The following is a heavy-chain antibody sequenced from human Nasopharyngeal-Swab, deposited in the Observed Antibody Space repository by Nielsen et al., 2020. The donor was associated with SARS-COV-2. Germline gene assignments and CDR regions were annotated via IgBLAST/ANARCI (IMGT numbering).Heavy chain of an antibody. CDR1: GFTFSSYA. V-gene: IGHV3-9*01. Sequence: GGSLRLSCAASGFTFSSYAMRWVRQAPGKGLEWVSGISWNSGSIGYADSVKGRFTISRDNAKNSLYLQMNSLRAEDTAVYYCARDGLDYDFWSAYFMDVWGQGTTVTVSS. CDR3: ARDGLDYDFWSAYFMDV. D-gene: IGHD3-3*01. J-gene: IGHJ6*02. CDR2: ISWNSGSI.